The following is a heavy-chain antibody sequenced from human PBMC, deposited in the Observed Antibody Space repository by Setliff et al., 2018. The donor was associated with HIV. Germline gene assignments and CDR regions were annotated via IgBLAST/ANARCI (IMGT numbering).Heavy chain of an antibody. Sequence: TLSLTCTVSGDSISSSIYYWGWVRQPPGKGLEWIGGIYYTGSPFYNPSLKSRVTISVDTSNNQFSLKLSSVTAADTAVYYCARGGGTSSPIDYHYYIDVWGKGTTVTVSS. CDR3: ARGGGTSSPIDYHYYIDV. V-gene: IGHV4-39*01. CDR1: GDSISSSIYY. CDR2: IYYTGSP. D-gene: IGHD6-6*01. J-gene: IGHJ6*03.